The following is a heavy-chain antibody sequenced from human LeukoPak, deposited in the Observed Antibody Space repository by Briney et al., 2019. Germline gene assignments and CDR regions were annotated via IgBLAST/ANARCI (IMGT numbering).Heavy chain of an antibody. D-gene: IGHD3-16*02. J-gene: IGHJ4*02. V-gene: IGHV3-21*01. CDR1: GFTFSSYS. Sequence: PGGSLRLSCAASGFTFSSYSMNWVRQAPGEGLGWVSSISSSSSYIYYADSVKGRFTISRDNAKNSLYLQMNSLRAEDTAVYYCARDPYVWGSYRTTGLFDYWGQGTLVTVSS. CDR3: ARDPYVWGSYRTTGLFDY. CDR2: ISSSSSYI.